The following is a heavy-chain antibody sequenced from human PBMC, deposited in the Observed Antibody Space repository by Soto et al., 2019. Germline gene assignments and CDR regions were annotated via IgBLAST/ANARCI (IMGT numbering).Heavy chain of an antibody. Sequence: GGSLRLSCAASGFTFSRYWMHWVRQAPGKGPVWVSRIGDDGRSTTYADSVKGRFTISRDNAENTLYLQMNSLRAEDTAVYYCARSPGSNNWLDPWGQGTLVTVSS. J-gene: IGHJ5*02. V-gene: IGHV3-74*01. CDR2: IGDDGRST. CDR1: GFTFSRYW. CDR3: ARSPGSNNWLDP.